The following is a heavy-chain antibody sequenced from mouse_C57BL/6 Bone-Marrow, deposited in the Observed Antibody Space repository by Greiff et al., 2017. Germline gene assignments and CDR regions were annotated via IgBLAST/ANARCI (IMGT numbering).Heavy chain of an antibody. CDR1: GFTFSSYA. Sequence: EVKLVESGGGLVKPGGSLKLSCAASGFTFSSYAMCWVRQTPEKRLEWVATISDGGSYTYYPDNVKGRFTISRDNAKNNLYLQMSHLKSEDTAMYYCARERGFYYAMDYWGQGTSVTVSS. J-gene: IGHJ4*01. CDR3: ARERGFYYAMDY. V-gene: IGHV5-4*01. CDR2: ISDGGSYT.